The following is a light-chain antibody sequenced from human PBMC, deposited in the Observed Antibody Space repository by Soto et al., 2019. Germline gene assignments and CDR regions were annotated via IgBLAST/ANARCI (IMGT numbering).Light chain of an antibody. CDR1: QNIDGNF. V-gene: IGKV3-20*01. CDR2: AAF. CDR3: QQVNSYPLT. Sequence: EIVLTQSPGTLSLSPGERATLSCRASQNIDGNFLVWHQQKPGQAPRLLINAAFTRATGIPDRFSGSGSGTDFTLTISRLEPEDFATYYCQQVNSYPLTFGGGTKVDIK. J-gene: IGKJ4*01.